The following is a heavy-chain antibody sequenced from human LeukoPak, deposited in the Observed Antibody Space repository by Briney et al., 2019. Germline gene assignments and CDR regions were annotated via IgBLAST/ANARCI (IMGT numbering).Heavy chain of an antibody. CDR3: ARDSGGWYPTGQNWFDP. D-gene: IGHD6-19*01. V-gene: IGHV1-3*01. CDR2: INAGNGNT. J-gene: IGHJ5*02. Sequence: ASVKVASKAFEYTFTSYPIHWIRQPPGQRLRWMGWINAGNGNTKDSQKFQGRVTITRDTSASTAYMELSSLRSEDTAVYYCARDSGGWYPTGQNWFDPWGQGTLVTVSS. CDR1: EYTFTSYP.